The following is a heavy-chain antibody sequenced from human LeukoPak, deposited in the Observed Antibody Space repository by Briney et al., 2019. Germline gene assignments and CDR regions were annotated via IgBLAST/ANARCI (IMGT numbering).Heavy chain of an antibody. J-gene: IGHJ1*01. CDR3: ARHTGEGSHFQH. V-gene: IGHV5-51*01. CDR2: IYPGDSDT. Sequence: GESLKISCKGSGNSFTTYWIGWVRQMPGKGLEWMGIIYPGDSDTRYSPSFRGQVIISADKSIRTAYLQWTSLKASDTAMYYCARHTGEGSHFQHWGQGSLVTVSS. CDR1: GNSFTTYW. D-gene: IGHD3-16*01.